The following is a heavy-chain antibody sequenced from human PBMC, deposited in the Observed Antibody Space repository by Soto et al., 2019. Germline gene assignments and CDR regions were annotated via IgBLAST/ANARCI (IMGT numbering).Heavy chain of an antibody. D-gene: IGHD3-3*01. CDR1: GFTFSSYE. Sequence: VQLVESGGGLVQPGGSLRLSCAASGFTFSSYEMNWVRQAPGKGLEWVSYISSSGSTIYYADSVKGRFTISRDNAKNSLYLQMNSLRAEDTAVYYCASRLYDFWSGYYSLGSYWGQGTLVTVSS. CDR3: ASRLYDFWSGYYSLGSY. V-gene: IGHV3-48*03. CDR2: ISSSGSTI. J-gene: IGHJ4*02.